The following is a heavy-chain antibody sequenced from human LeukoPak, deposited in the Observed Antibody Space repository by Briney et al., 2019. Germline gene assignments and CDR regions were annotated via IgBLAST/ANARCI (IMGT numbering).Heavy chain of an antibody. Sequence: SETLSLTCTVSGGSISSGGYYWSWIPQHPGKGLEWIGYIYYSGSTYYNPSLKSRVTISVDTSKNQFSLKLSSVTAADTAVYYCARDSYDYVWGSYRYFDYWGQGTLVTVSS. CDR1: GGSISSGGYY. CDR3: ARDSYDYVWGSYRYFDY. J-gene: IGHJ4*02. D-gene: IGHD3-16*02. CDR2: IYYSGST. V-gene: IGHV4-31*03.